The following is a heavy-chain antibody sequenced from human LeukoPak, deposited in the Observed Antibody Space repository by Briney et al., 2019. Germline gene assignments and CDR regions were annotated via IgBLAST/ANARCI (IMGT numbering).Heavy chain of an antibody. CDR1: GGSISGYY. Sequence: PSETLSLTCTVSGGSISGYYWSWIRQPAGKGLEWIGRIYTSGSTNYNPSLKSRVTMSVDTSKNQFSLKLSSVTAADTAVYYCARGGRGMATIFSAFDIWGQGTMVTVSS. J-gene: IGHJ3*02. CDR2: IYTSGST. D-gene: IGHD5-12*01. V-gene: IGHV4-4*07. CDR3: ARGGRGMATIFSAFDI.